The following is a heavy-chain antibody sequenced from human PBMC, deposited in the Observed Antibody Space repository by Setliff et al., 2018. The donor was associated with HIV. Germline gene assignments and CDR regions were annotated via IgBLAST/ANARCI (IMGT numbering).Heavy chain of an antibody. CDR3: SNWNTTIDADS. Sequence: PSETLSLTCAVYGGSVSGHYWGWFRQPPGKGLEWIGEITPSGATNYLPSLKSRVTMSLDTSKNQFSLELTSVTAADTALYYCSNWNTTIDADSWGQGTLVTVSS. V-gene: IGHV4-34*01. CDR2: ITPSGAT. CDR1: GGSVSGHY. J-gene: IGHJ4*02. D-gene: IGHD5-18*01.